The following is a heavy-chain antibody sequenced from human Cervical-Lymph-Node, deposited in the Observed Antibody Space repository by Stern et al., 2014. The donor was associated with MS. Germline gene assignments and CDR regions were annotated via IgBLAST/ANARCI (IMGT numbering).Heavy chain of an antibody. V-gene: IGHV3-13*01. D-gene: IGHD5-18*01. CDR1: GFTFSSYD. Sequence: VQLVESGGGLVQPGGSLRLSCAASGFTFSSYDMHWVRQATGKGLEWVSALGTAGDTYYAGSVKGRFAISRENAKNSLYLQMNSLRAGDTAVYYCARGRTYSYGSYYFDYWGQGTLVTVSS. CDR3: ARGRTYSYGSYYFDY. CDR2: LGTAGDT. J-gene: IGHJ4*02.